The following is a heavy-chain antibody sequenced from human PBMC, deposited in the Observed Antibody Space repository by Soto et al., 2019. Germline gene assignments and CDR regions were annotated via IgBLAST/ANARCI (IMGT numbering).Heavy chain of an antibody. CDR1: GYTFTSYA. CDR3: ARDLGYCSSTSCYLDAFDI. Sequence: QVQLVQSGAEVKKPGASVKVSCKASGYTFTSYAMHWVRQAPGQRLEWMGWINAGNGNTKYSQKFQGRVTITRDTSANTAYMELSSLRSEDTAVYYCARDLGYCSSTSCYLDAFDIWGQGTMVTVSS. V-gene: IGHV1-3*01. CDR2: INAGNGNT. J-gene: IGHJ3*02. D-gene: IGHD2-2*01.